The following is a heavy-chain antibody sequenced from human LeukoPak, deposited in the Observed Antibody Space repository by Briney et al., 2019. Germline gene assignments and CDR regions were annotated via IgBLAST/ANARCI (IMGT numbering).Heavy chain of an antibody. Sequence: NPSETLSLTCTVSGGSISSYYWSWIRQPPGKGLEWIGYIYYSGSTNYNPSLKSRVTISVDTSKNKFSLKLSSVTAADTAVYYCVRYYYDSSGYYFDYWGQGNLVTVSS. J-gene: IGHJ4*02. D-gene: IGHD3-22*01. CDR1: GGSISSYY. CDR3: VRYYYDSSGYYFDY. CDR2: IYYSGST. V-gene: IGHV4-59*01.